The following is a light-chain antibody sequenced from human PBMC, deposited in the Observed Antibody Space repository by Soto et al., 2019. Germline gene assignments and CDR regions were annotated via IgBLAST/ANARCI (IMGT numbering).Light chain of an antibody. V-gene: IGLV1-44*01. Sequence: QSVLTQPPSASGTPGQRVCMSCSGSSSNIGSNSVQWHQQLPGTAPNLLIYADNQRPSGVPDRFSGSKSGTSASLAITGLQSGDEADYYCAAWDDSLNGFVFGTGTKVTVL. CDR3: AAWDDSLNGFV. CDR1: SSNIGSNS. J-gene: IGLJ1*01. CDR2: ADN.